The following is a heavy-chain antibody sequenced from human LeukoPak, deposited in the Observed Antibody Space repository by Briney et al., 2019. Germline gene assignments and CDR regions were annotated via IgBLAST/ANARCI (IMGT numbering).Heavy chain of an antibody. CDR1: GYRFTNYW. Sequence: GESLIISCEASGYRFTNYWIGWVRQMPGKGLEWMGRIDPSDSYTNYSPSFQGHVTISADKSISTAYLQWSSLKASDTAMYYCARHTTVGGSLRFDYWGQGTLVSVSS. J-gene: IGHJ4*02. V-gene: IGHV5-10-1*01. CDR2: IDPSDSYT. D-gene: IGHD4-23*01. CDR3: ARHTTVGGSLRFDY.